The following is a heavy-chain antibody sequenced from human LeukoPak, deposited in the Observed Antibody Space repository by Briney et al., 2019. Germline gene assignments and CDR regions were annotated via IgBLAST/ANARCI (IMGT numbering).Heavy chain of an antibody. V-gene: IGHV3-53*01. Sequence: PGGSLRLSCAASGLTVRNNYMSWVRQSPGKGLEWVSVIYSDGSTYYEDSVKGRFNISRDTSKNTLSLQMSSLRVEDTAVYFCAREKGRGVISPYYDCWGQGTLVTVSS. CDR3: AREKGRGVISPYYDC. J-gene: IGHJ4*02. CDR1: GLTVRNNY. CDR2: IYSDGST. D-gene: IGHD3-10*01.